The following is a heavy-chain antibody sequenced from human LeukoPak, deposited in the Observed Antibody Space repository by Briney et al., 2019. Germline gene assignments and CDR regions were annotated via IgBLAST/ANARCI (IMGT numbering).Heavy chain of an antibody. V-gene: IGHV3-30-3*01. J-gene: IGHJ5*02. CDR3: ASLLNGGVAHWFDP. CDR2: ISYDGSNK. Sequence: PGRSLRLSCAASGFTFSSYAMHWVRQAPGKGLEWVAVISYDGSNKYHADSVKGRFTISRDNSKNTLYLQMNSLRAEDTAVYYCASLLNGGVAHWFDPWGQGTLVTVSS. D-gene: IGHD7-27*01. CDR1: GFTFSSYA.